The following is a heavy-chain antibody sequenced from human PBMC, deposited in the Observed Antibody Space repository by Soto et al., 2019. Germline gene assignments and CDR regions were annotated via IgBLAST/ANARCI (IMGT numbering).Heavy chain of an antibody. CDR2: ISGSGSTI. J-gene: IGHJ6*02. D-gene: IGHD3-3*01. CDR3: TGGAVSITEALRTYNGMDG. V-gene: IGHV3-48*03. CDR1: GFSLSGYE. Sequence: GGSLRLSCVASGFSLSGYEMNWVRQAPGRGLEWVAYISGSGSTIYYADSVTGRFTISRDAANNLLSLQMNSLSAEDTAFYYCTGGAVSITEALRTYNGMDGGGQVATVTVAS.